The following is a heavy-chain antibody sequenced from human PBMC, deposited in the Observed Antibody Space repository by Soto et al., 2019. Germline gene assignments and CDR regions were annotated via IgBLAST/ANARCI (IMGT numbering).Heavy chain of an antibody. CDR1: GFTFSSYS. Sequence: GGSLRLSCAASGFTFSSYSMNWVRQAPGKGLEWVSYISSSSSTIYYADSVKGRFTISRDNAKNSLYLQMNSLRAEDTAVYYCASDGSGSYYSYYYYMDVWGKGTTVTVSS. D-gene: IGHD3-10*01. CDR3: ASDGSGSYYSYYYYMDV. CDR2: ISSSSSTI. J-gene: IGHJ6*03. V-gene: IGHV3-48*01.